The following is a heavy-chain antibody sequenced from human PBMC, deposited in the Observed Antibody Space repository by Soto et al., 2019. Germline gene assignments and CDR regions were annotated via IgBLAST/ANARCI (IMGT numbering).Heavy chain of an antibody. D-gene: IGHD2-2*01. CDR3: ARDRQDIVVVPAAISFSYGMDV. CDR1: GFTFSIYS. CDR2: ISSSSSYI. J-gene: IGHJ6*02. Sequence: PGGSLRLSCAASGFTFSIYSMNWVRQAPGKGLEWVSSISSSSSYIYYADSVKGRFTISRDNAKNSLYLQMNSLRAEDTAVYYCARDRQDIVVVPAAISFSYGMDVWGQGTTVTVSS. V-gene: IGHV3-21*01.